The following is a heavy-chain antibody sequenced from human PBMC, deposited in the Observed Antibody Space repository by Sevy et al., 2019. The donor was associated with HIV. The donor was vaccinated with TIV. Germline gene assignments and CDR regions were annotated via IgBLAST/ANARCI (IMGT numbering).Heavy chain of an antibody. CDR2: ISSDGSSQ. V-gene: IGHV3-30*18. Sequence: GGSLRLSCAAAGFSFRSHGMHWVRQAPGKGLEWVAGISSDGSSQDYGDSVKRRFTISRDNSKDTVYLQMNSLRPEDTAVYYCANSRGRYVVSRWLYYYFAMDVWGQGTTVTVSS. CDR1: GFSFRSHG. J-gene: IGHJ6*02. D-gene: IGHD6-13*01. CDR3: ANSRGRYVVSRWLYYYFAMDV.